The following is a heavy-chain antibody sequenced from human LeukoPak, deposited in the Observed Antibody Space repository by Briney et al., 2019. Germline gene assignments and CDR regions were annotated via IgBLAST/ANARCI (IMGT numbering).Heavy chain of an antibody. CDR1: GGSISSSGYQ. V-gene: IGHV4-39*01. CDR2: ILYSGTS. Sequence: SETLSLTCSVSGGSISSSGYQWAWIRQPPGKGLEWIGTILYSGTSYYNPSLKSRVTISVDMSKNQFSLELNSVTAADTAVYYCARHHCSDGSCYGLGYCGQGTLVTVSS. D-gene: IGHD2-15*01. J-gene: IGHJ4*02. CDR3: ARHHCSDGSCYGLGY.